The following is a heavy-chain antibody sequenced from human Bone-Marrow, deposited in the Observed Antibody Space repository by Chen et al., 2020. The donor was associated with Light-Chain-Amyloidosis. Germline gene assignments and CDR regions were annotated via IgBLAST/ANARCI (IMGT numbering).Heavy chain of an antibody. CDR3: ATRWDAFDI. CDR1: GDTLTELS. J-gene: IGHJ3*02. Sequence: QVQLVQSGAEVKRPGASVKVSCKVSGDTLTELSVHWVRQPPGKGLEWVGGSEHDDDETLYSQKFQGRVTMTGDTSTDTAYMELSSLTSDDTAVYFCATRWDAFDIWGQGTLVTVSS. CDR2: SEHDDDET. V-gene: IGHV1-24*01. D-gene: IGHD6-13*01.